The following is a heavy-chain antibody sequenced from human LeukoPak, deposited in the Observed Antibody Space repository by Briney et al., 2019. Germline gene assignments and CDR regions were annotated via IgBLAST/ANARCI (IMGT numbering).Heavy chain of an antibody. CDR3: ARRPVGSSWYYFDY. CDR1: GDSISSSDHY. CDR2: IYYSGST. D-gene: IGHD6-13*01. Sequence: SETLSLTCTVSGDSISSSDHYWGWIRQPPGKGLEWIGYIYYSGSTNYNPSLKSRVTISVDTSKNQFSLKLSSVTAADTAVYYCARRPVGSSWYYFDYWGQGTLVTVSS. J-gene: IGHJ4*02. V-gene: IGHV4-61*05.